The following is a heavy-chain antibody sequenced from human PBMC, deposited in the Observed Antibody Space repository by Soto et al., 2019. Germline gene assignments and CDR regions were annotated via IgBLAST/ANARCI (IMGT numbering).Heavy chain of an antibody. Sequence: QVQLQESGPGLVKPSQTLSLTCTVSGGSISSGGYYWSWIRQHPGKGLEWIGYIYYSGSTYYNPSLKSRPTISVDTSKNQFSLKLSSISAADSAMFYCPRYHSSGYRVIDYWGQGTLVTVFS. CDR1: GGSISSGGYY. D-gene: IGHD3-22*01. CDR3: PRYHSSGYRVIDY. CDR2: IYYSGST. V-gene: IGHV4-31*03. J-gene: IGHJ4*02.